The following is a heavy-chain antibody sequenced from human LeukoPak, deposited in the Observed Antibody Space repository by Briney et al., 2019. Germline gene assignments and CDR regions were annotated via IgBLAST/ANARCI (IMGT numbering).Heavy chain of an antibody. V-gene: IGHV3-23*01. Sequence: GGSLRLSCAASGFTFSSYAMSWVRQAPGKGLEWVSAISGSGGSTYYADSVKGRFTISRDNSKNTLYLQMNSLRAEDTAVYYCTKDRRIGGVVVAASGSYWGQGTLVTVSS. CDR1: GFTFSSYA. CDR3: TKDRRIGGVVVAASGSY. J-gene: IGHJ4*02. CDR2: ISGSGGST. D-gene: IGHD2-15*01.